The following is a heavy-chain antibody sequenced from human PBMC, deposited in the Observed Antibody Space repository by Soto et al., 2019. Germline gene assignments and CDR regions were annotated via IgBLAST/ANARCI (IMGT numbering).Heavy chain of an antibody. D-gene: IGHD6-19*01. V-gene: IGHV3-74*01. CDR1: EFTFSNYW. CDR2: INSDGSST. Sequence: GGSLRLSCAASEFTFSNYWMYWVRQAPGKGLVWVSRINSDGSSTSYADYVKGRFTISRDNAKNTLYLQMNSLRAEDKAVYYCARSPSSGWYYFDYWGQGTLVTVSS. CDR3: ARSPSSGWYYFDY. J-gene: IGHJ4*02.